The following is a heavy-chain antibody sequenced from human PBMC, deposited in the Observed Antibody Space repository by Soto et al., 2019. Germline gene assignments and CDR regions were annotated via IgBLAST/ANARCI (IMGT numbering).Heavy chain of an antibody. J-gene: IGHJ4*02. Sequence: GESLKISCAASGFTFSSYAMSWVRQAPGKGLEWVSAISGSGGSTYYADSVKGRFTISRDNSKNTLYLQMNSLRAEDTAVYYCAKDGGRAYDYIWGSYRDFDYWGQGTLVTVSS. V-gene: IGHV3-23*01. CDR3: AKDGGRAYDYIWGSYRDFDY. D-gene: IGHD3-16*02. CDR2: ISGSGGST. CDR1: GFTFSSYA.